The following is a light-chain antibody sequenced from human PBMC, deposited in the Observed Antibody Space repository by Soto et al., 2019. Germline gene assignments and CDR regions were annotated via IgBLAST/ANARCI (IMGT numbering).Light chain of an antibody. V-gene: IGLV2-14*03. CDR2: GVS. Sequence: QSALTQPASVSGSPGQSIAISCTGNSSEVGAYDSVCWYQQHPGKAPKLIIFGVSNRPSGVSNRFSGHKSGNTASLTISGLQAEDEADYYCSSYTGDSSYVFGTGTKVTVL. CDR1: SSEVGAYDS. CDR3: SSYTGDSSYV. J-gene: IGLJ1*01.